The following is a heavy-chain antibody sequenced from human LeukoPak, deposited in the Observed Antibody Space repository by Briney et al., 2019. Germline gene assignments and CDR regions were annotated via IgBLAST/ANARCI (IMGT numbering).Heavy chain of an antibody. Sequence: PGGSLSLSCVASGFSFDICAMSWVRQAPGKGPEWVSSIGGPTETFYADSVKGRFTVSRDNSQNTLYLQMNSLRAEDTAVYYCAKDATPRNSIWDYFGTWGQGALVTVST. CDR2: IGGPTET. V-gene: IGHV3-23*01. J-gene: IGHJ4*02. CDR3: AKDATPRNSIWDYFGT. D-gene: IGHD2/OR15-2a*01. CDR1: GFSFDICA.